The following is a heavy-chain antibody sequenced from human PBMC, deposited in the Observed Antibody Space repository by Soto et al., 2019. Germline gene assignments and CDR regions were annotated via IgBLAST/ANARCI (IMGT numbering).Heavy chain of an antibody. CDR2: IYTGGGT. D-gene: IGHD6-13*01. Sequence: EVQLVESGGGLIQPGGSLRLSCAASGFTVSSNYMSWVRQAPGKGLEWVSVIYTGGGTYYADSVKGRFTISSDNSKNTLNLQMNSLRVEDTAVYYCVRHSNSWYGGYWGQGTLVTVSS. CDR1: GFTVSSNY. V-gene: IGHV3-53*01. J-gene: IGHJ4*02. CDR3: VRHSNSWYGGY.